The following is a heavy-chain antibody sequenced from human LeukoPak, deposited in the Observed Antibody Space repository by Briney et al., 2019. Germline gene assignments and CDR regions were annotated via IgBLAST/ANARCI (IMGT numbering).Heavy chain of an antibody. CDR3: AKDFVRYNIQFDY. V-gene: IGHV3-23*01. CDR2: ISGGGAGT. J-gene: IGHJ4*02. Sequence: GGSLRLSCAASGFTFSSYAMSWVRQAPGKGLEWVSAISGGGAGTYYADSVRGRFTISRDNSKNTLYLQMNSLRAEDTALYYCAKDFVRYNIQFDYWGQGALVTVSS. CDR1: GFTFSSYA. D-gene: IGHD1-1*01.